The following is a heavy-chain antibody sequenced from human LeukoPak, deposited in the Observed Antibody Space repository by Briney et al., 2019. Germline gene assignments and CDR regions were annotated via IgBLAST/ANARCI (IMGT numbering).Heavy chain of an antibody. Sequence: GGSLSLSCAASGFTFSGSAMHWVRQASGKGLEWVGRIRSKTNSYATVYAASVKGRFTISRDDSKNTAYLQMNSLKTEDTAVYYCTRLEDAFDIWGQGTMVTVSS. CDR1: GFTFSGSA. CDR3: TRLEDAFDI. CDR2: IRSKTNSYAT. V-gene: IGHV3-73*01. J-gene: IGHJ3*02.